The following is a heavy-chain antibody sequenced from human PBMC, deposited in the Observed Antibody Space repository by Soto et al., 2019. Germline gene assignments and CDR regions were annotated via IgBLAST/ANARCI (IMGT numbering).Heavy chain of an antibody. D-gene: IGHD4-17*01. CDR2: MNPNRGNT. CDR1: GYTFTSYD. J-gene: IGHJ6*03. CDR3: ARNGDYTPYYYYYYMDV. V-gene: IGHV1-8*01. Sequence: QVQLVQSGAEVKKPGASVKVSCKASGYTFTSYDINWVRQATGQGLEWMGWMNPNRGNTGYAQKFQGRVTMTRNTSISTAYMELSSLRSEDTAVYYCARNGDYTPYYYYYYMDVWGKGTTVTVSS.